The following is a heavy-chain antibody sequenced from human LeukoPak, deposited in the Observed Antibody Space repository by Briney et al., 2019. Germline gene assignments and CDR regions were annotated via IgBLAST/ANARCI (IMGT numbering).Heavy chain of an antibody. J-gene: IGHJ5*02. Sequence: PSETLSLTCAVFGGSFSGYYWSWIRQSPEKGLEWIGEMSHTGATNYNPSLKSRVTMSVDTSKNQFSLKLSSVTAADTAVYYCAVNTYYDFWSGSDNWFDPWGQGTLVTVSS. CDR2: MSHTGAT. CDR3: AVNTYYDFWSGSDNWFDP. CDR1: GGSFSGYY. V-gene: IGHV4-34*01. D-gene: IGHD3-3*01.